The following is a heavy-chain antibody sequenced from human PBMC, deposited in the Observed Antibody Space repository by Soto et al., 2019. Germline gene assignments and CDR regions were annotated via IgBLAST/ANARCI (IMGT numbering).Heavy chain of an antibody. CDR3: ARAGDWNYVQDF. CDR1: DFTFSSYW. V-gene: IGHV3-74*03. D-gene: IGHD1-7*01. Sequence: AGSLSLTCAVSDFTFSSYWLHWVRQRPGPGLVWVSRMNSDGSITKYADSVEGRFTNTRDNAKNMLYLQMNSLRDDDSSGDFCARAGDWNYVQDFWGQGTLVTVSS. J-gene: IGHJ4*02. CDR2: MNSDGSIT.